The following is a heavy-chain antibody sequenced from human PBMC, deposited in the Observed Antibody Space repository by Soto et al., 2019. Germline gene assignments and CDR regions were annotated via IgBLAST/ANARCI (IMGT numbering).Heavy chain of an antibody. Sequence: EERLVQSGGGLVQPGGSLRLSCAASGFSVGGNYMSWVRQAPGKGLELVSLIYSGGNPFYADSMQGRFALSRDNSNIMLYLQMDSLRAEDTAVYYCARGPNSDCWCQGPLVIVSS. CDR3: ARGPNSDC. CDR1: GFSVGGNY. CDR2: IYSGGNP. D-gene: IGHD2-21*01. J-gene: IGHJ4*02. V-gene: IGHV3-53*01.